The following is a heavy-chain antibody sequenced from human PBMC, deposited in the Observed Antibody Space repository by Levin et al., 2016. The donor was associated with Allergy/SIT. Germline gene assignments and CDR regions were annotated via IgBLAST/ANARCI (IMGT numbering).Heavy chain of an antibody. D-gene: IGHD3-10*01. J-gene: IGHJ5*02. CDR2: VFYSGST. CDR3: ARHVRGPGDWFDP. V-gene: IGHV4-39*01. Sequence: SETLSLTCTVSGGSISTSSYYWGWIRQPPGKGLEWIGSVFYSGSTYNNPSLNRRVTISVDTSKNQFSLKLTFMTAADTAVYYCARHVRGPGDWFDPWGQGTLVTVSS. CDR1: GGSISTSSYY.